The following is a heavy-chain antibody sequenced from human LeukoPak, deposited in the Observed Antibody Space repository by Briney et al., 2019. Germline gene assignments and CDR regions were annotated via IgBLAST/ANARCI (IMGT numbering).Heavy chain of an antibody. J-gene: IGHJ3*02. CDR2: IIPIFGIA. CDR3: ARDRCGGDCYADDAFDI. D-gene: IGHD2-21*02. CDR1: GGTFSSYA. V-gene: IGHV1-69*04. Sequence: SVKVSCKASGGTFSSYAVNWLRQAPGHRLEWMGRIIPIFGIANYAQKFQGRVTITADTSTSTAYMELSSLRSEDTAVYYCARDRCGGDCYADDAFDIWGQGTMVTVSS.